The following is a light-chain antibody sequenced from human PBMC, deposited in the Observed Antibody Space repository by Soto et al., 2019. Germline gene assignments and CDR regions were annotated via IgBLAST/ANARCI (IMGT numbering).Light chain of an antibody. CDR3: QQYGTSPRT. CDR2: GAY. Sequence: EIVLTQSPGTLSLSPGDRATLSCRASLSVTSYLAWYQKKPGQPPRLLIYGAYNRPTGIPDRFTGSGSGTDFTLTISRLQPEDFAVYYCQQYGTSPRTFGQGTKVDIK. V-gene: IGKV3-20*01. J-gene: IGKJ2*01. CDR1: LSVTSY.